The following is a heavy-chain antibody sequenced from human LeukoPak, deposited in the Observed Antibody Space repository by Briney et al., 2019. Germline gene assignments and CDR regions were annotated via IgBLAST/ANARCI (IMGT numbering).Heavy chain of an antibody. D-gene: IGHD6-19*01. Sequence: GGSLRLSCAASGFTLSSYWMHWVRQVPGKGLVWVSHINTDGTVTHYADSVKGRFTISRDNAKNTLYLQMNDLGAEDTAMYYCTRDRLGWFDALGQGTQVTVSS. CDR3: TRDRLGWFDA. CDR2: INTDGTVT. J-gene: IGHJ5*02. CDR1: GFTLSSYW. V-gene: IGHV3-74*01.